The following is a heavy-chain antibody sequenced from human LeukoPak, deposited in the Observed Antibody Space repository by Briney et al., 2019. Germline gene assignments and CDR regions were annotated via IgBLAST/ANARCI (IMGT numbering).Heavy chain of an antibody. D-gene: IGHD5-12*01. Sequence: GGSLRLSCAASGFTFSNYAMNWVRQAPGKGLEWVSAISGGGDTTYYADSVKGRFTISRDNSKNTLYLQMNSLRAEDTAVYYCAKGTRGYSGYDPTFCCMDVWGQGTTVTVSS. V-gene: IGHV3-23*01. CDR1: GFTFSNYA. CDR3: AKGTRGYSGYDPTFCCMDV. CDR2: ISGGGDTT. J-gene: IGHJ6*02.